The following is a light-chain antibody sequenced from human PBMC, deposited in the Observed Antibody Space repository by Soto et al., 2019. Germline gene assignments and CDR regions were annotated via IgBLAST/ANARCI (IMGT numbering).Light chain of an antibody. Sequence: DIQMTQSPSTLSASVGDRVTITCRASQKISTWLAWYQQKPGKAPKLLIYDASSLQSGVPSRFSGSGSGTEFTLTISSLQPDDFATYYCQQHQSSSTFGQGTKVDVK. CDR1: QKISTW. J-gene: IGKJ1*01. CDR3: QQHQSSST. V-gene: IGKV1-5*01. CDR2: DAS.